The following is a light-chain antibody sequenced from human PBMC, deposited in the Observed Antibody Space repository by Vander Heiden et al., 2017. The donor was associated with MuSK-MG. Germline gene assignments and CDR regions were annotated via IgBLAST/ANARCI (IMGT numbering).Light chain of an antibody. CDR1: QSVSISY. CDR2: GAS. J-gene: IGKJ5*01. V-gene: IGKV3-20*01. CDR3: QQYGSSTPIT. Sequence: EIVLTQSPGTLSLSPGERATIPCRARQSVSISYLAWYQQKPGQAPRLLIYGASSRATGIPDRCSGSGSGTDFTLTISRLEPEDFAVYYCQQYGSSTPITFGQGTRLEIK.